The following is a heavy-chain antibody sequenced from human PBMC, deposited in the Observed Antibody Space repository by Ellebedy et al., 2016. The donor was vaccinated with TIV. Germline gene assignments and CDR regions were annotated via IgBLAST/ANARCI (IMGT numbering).Heavy chain of an antibody. V-gene: IGHV3-11*06. CDR2: ISSSSSYT. J-gene: IGHJ4*02. Sequence: GESLKISXAASGFTFSDYYMSWIRQAPGKGLEWVSYISSSSSYTNYADSVKGRFTISRDNAKNSLYLQMNSLRAEDTAVYYCARDGGYDSHFDFWGQGTLVTVSS. CDR1: GFTFSDYY. CDR3: ARDGGYDSHFDF. D-gene: IGHD5-12*01.